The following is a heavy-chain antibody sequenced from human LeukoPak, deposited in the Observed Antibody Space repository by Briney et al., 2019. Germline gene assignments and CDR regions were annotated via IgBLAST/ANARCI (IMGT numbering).Heavy chain of an antibody. D-gene: IGHD3-10*01. CDR1: GFTISSYA. Sequence: GGSLRLSCAASGFTISSYAMSWVRQAPGKGLEWVSAISGSGGSTYYADSVKGRFTISRDNSKNTLYLQMNSLRAEDTAVYYCAKDGSKHLWFGELPTAYFDYWGQGTLVTVSS. CDR2: ISGSGGST. J-gene: IGHJ4*02. CDR3: AKDGSKHLWFGELPTAYFDY. V-gene: IGHV3-23*01.